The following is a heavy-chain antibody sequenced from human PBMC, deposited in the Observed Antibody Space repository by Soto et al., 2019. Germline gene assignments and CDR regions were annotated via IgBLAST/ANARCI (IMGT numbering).Heavy chain of an antibody. CDR3: AREIYSWYYFVL. J-gene: IGHJ5*02. CDR2: IPSRGRP. Sequence: LSLTCSVSGASVAGGSYYWSWVRQSPGKGLEWIGYIPSRGRPFYNPSLTSRGTISADTSKNQLSLQMTSVTAADTAVYYCAREIYSWYYFVLLGQGTLFTVSS. D-gene: IGHD6-13*01. CDR1: GASVAGGSYY. V-gene: IGHV4-30-4*01.